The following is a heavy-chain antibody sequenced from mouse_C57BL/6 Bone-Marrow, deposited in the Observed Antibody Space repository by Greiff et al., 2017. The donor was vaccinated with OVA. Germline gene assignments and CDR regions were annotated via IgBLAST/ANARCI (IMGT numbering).Heavy chain of an antibody. J-gene: IGHJ3*01. Sequence: VQLQQSGPVLVKPGASVKMSCKASGYTFPDYYMNWVKQSHGKSLEWIGVINPYNGGTSYNQKFKGKATLTVDKSSSTAYMELNSLTSEDSAVYYCARGNYYGSSWGQGTLVTVSA. CDR1: GYTFPDYY. CDR3: ARGNYYGSS. V-gene: IGHV1-19*01. CDR2: INPYNGGT. D-gene: IGHD1-1*01.